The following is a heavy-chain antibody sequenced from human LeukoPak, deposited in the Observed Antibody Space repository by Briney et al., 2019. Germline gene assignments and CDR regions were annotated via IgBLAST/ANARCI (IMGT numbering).Heavy chain of an antibody. Sequence: ASVKVSCKASGYTFTGYYMHWVRQAPGQGLEWMGWINPNSGGTNYAQKFQGRVTMTRDTSISTAYMELSRLRSDDTAVYYCAREADNLEWLLLNWFDPWGQGTLVTVSS. D-gene: IGHD3-3*01. CDR3: AREADNLEWLLLNWFDP. CDR1: GYTFTGYY. CDR2: INPNSGGT. V-gene: IGHV1-2*02. J-gene: IGHJ5*02.